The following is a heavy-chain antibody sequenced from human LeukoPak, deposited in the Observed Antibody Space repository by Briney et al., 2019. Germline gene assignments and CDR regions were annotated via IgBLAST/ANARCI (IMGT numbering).Heavy chain of an antibody. CDR1: GFTFSSYA. Sequence: GGSLRLSCAASGFTFSSYAMHWVRQAPGKGPEWVAVISYDGNNKYYSDSVKGRFTISRDNSKNTLYLQMNTLRAEDTAVYYCARGSVWGSYRPEYFDYWGQGTLVTVSS. CDR3: ARGSVWGSYRPEYFDY. CDR2: ISYDGNNK. J-gene: IGHJ4*02. D-gene: IGHD3-16*02. V-gene: IGHV3-30*04.